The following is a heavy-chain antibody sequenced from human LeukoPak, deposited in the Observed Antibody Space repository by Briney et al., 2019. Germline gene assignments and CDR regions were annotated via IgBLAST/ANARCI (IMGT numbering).Heavy chain of an antibody. CDR1: GFTFSGSA. J-gene: IGHJ4*02. CDR3: TTVVPAAYGGDY. Sequence: GGSLRLSCAASGFTFSGSAMHWVRQASGKGLEWVGRIKSKTDGGTTDYAAPVKGRFTISRDDSKNTLYLQMNSLKTEDTAVYYCTTVVPAAYGGDYWGQGTLVTVSS. V-gene: IGHV3-15*01. CDR2: IKSKTDGGTT. D-gene: IGHD2-2*01.